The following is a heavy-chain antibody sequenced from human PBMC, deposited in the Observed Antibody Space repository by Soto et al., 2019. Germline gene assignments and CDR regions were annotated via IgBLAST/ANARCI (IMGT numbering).Heavy chain of an antibody. D-gene: IGHD1-26*01. V-gene: IGHV4-59*13. CDR2: IYTSGNT. CDR3: ASHVGSGYSDY. J-gene: IGHJ4*02. Sequence: PSETLSLTCNVSGASISDYYWSWIRQPPGKGLERIGYIYTSGNTNYNPSLKRRVTISVDTSKNQFSLKLRSVTAADTAVYYCASHVGSGYSDYWGQGTLVTVSS. CDR1: GASISDYY.